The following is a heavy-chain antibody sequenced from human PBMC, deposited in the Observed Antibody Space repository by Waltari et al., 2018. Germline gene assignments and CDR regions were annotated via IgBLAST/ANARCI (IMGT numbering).Heavy chain of an antibody. CDR1: GFSFYAHG. CDR2: INWNGGST. CDR3: AREKLMGEYIDY. Sequence: EVQLVESGGGVRRPGGSLRLAWAAPGFSFYAHGMRWVRQAPGKGLEWVSSINWNGGSTCYADSVRGRFTISRDNAKNSLYLQMNSLRADDTALYYCAREKLMGEYIDYWGQGTLVTVSS. D-gene: IGHD2-15*01. V-gene: IGHV3-20*04. J-gene: IGHJ4*02.